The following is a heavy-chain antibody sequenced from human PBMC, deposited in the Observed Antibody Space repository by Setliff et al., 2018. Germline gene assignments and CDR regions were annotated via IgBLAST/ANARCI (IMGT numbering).Heavy chain of an antibody. V-gene: IGHV5-51*01. J-gene: IGHJ4*01. CDR2: IFPGNSNT. CDR3: ARQGCGTTSCHSIGY. CDR1: GYSFTNNW. Sequence: GESLKISCQGSGYSFTNNWIAWVRQMPGKGLECMGIIFPGNSNTRYSPSFQGQVTISVDKAINTAYLQWTSLKVSDTAMYFCARQGCGTTSCHSIGYWGQGTLVPVSS. D-gene: IGHD2-2*01.